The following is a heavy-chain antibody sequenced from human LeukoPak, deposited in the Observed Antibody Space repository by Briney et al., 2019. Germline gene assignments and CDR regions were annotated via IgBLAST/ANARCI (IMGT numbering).Heavy chain of an antibody. D-gene: IGHD2-2*01. Sequence: ASVKVSCKASGYTFTSYYMHWVRQAPGQGLEWMGIINPSGGSTSYAQKFQGRVTMTRDTSTSTVYMELSSLRSEDTAVYYCAKGCCSSTSCRGYSYGYIWFDPWGQGTLVTVSS. CDR3: AKGCCSSTSCRGYSYGYIWFDP. CDR2: INPSGGST. J-gene: IGHJ5*02. V-gene: IGHV1-46*01. CDR1: GYTFTSYY.